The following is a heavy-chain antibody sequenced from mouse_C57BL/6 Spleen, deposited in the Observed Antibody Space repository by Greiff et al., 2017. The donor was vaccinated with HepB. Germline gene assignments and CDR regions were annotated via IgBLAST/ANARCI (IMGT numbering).Heavy chain of an antibody. Sequence: EVKLVESGGGLVKPGGSLKLSCAASGFTFSDYGMHWVRQAPEKGLEWVAYISSGSSTIYYTDTVKGRFTISRDNAKNTLFLPMTSLRSEGTARYYFAREGLFYDYDVYAMDYWGQGTSVTVSS. D-gene: IGHD2-4*01. V-gene: IGHV5-17*01. CDR3: AREGLFYDYDVYAMDY. CDR1: GFTFSDYG. CDR2: ISSGSSTI. J-gene: IGHJ4*01.